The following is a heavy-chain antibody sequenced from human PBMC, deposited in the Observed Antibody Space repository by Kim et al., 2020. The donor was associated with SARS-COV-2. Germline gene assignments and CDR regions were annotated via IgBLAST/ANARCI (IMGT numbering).Heavy chain of an antibody. CDR3: ARGGARRGYSYGYLIYGMDV. CDR2: IIPIFGTA. Sequence: SVKVSCKASGGTFSSYAISWVRQAPGQGLEWMGGIIPIFGTANYAQKFQGRVTITADESTSTAYMELSSLRSEDTAVYYCARGGARRGYSYGYLIYGMDVWGQGTTVTVSS. D-gene: IGHD5-18*01. CDR1: GGTFSSYA. J-gene: IGHJ6*02. V-gene: IGHV1-69*13.